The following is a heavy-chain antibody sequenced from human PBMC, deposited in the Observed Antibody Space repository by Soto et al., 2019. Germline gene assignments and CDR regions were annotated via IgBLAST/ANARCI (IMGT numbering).Heavy chain of an antibody. CDR3: ARALNIVATITYYYYGMDV. CDR1: GGTFSSYS. Sequence: SVKVSCKASGGTFSSYSISWVRQAPGQGLEWMGGIIPIFGTANYAQKFQGRVTITADESTSTAYMELSSLRSEDTAVYYCARALNIVATITYYYYGMDVWGQGATVTVSS. J-gene: IGHJ6*02. V-gene: IGHV1-69*13. D-gene: IGHD5-12*01. CDR2: IIPIFGTA.